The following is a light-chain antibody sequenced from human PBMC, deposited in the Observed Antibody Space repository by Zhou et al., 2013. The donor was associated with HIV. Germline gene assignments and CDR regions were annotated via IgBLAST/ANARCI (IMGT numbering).Light chain of an antibody. J-gene: IGKJ5*01. CDR1: QSLLHSDRKTY. V-gene: IGKV2-29*02. CDR3: MEGTHWPPVA. Sequence: DIVLTQTPLSLSVTPGQPASISCKSSQSLLHSDRKTYVYWYLQKPGHSPQLLIFEVSNRMSGVPDRFNGSGSGTDFILTISRVEAEDVGVYYCMEGTHWPPVAFGQGTRLDIK. CDR2: EVS.